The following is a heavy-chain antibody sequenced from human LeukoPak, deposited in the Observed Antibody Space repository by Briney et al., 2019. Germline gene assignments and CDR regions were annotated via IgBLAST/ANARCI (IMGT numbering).Heavy chain of an antibody. CDR3: AKGGHYSFFDY. Sequence: GGSLRLSCAASGLTYRNYAMTWVRQAPGKGLAWVSTISGDGTDKYFADSVKGRFTISRDNSKSTVSLQMNSLRVEDMAVYYCAKGGHYSFFDYWGQGTLVTVSS. J-gene: IGHJ4*02. D-gene: IGHD2-15*01. CDR2: ISGDGTDK. V-gene: IGHV3-23*01. CDR1: GLTYRNYA.